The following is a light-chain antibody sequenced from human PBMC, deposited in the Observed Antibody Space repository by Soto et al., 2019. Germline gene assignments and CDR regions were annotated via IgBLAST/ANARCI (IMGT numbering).Light chain of an antibody. V-gene: IGKV3-20*01. CDR2: GAS. J-gene: IGKJ1*01. CDR1: QSVSSSY. CDR3: QQYNNWPT. Sequence: EVVLTQSPVTLSLSPGERATLSCRASQSVSSSYLAWYQQKPGQAPRLLIYGASSRATGIPDRFSGSGSGTDFTLTITSLQSEDFAVYYCQQYNNWPTFGQGTKVDIK.